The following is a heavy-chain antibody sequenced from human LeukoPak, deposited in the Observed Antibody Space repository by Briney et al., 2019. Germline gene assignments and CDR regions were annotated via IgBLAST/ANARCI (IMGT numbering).Heavy chain of an antibody. J-gene: IGHJ5*02. Sequence: ASVKVSCKASGYTFTSYYMHWVRQAPGQGLEWMGIINPSGGNTGYAQKFQGRVTITRNTSISTAYMELSSLRSEDTAVYYCARGSRIAARIYNWFDPWGQGTLVTVSS. CDR2: INPSGGNT. CDR3: ARGSRIAARIYNWFDP. D-gene: IGHD6-6*01. CDR1: GYTFTSYY. V-gene: IGHV1-46*01.